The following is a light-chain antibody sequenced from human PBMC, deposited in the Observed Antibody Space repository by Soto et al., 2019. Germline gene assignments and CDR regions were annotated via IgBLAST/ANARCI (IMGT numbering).Light chain of an antibody. Sequence: QSVLTQPASVSASPGQSITISCTGTSSDVGGYNYVSCYQHHPGKAPKLMIYAVSNRPSGASNRFSGSKSGNTASLSISGLQPEDEADYYCSSYRTSNTRQIVCGTGTKVTVL. CDR3: SSYRTSNTRQIV. CDR1: SSDVGGYNY. J-gene: IGLJ1*01. CDR2: AVS. V-gene: IGLV2-14*03.